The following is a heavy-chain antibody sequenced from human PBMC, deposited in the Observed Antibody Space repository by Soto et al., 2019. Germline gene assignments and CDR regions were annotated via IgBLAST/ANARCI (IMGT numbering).Heavy chain of an antibody. V-gene: IGHV3-11*01. CDR1: GFTFSDYP. D-gene: IGHD2-21*01. Sequence: QVHLVESGGGLVKPGESLRLSCAASGFTFSDYPMGWIRQAPGKGPEWVSYIDNSGSTIYYADSVKGRFTIARDNAKNSLYLQMNSLRAEDAALYYCVRSCKYCGGGGLGNWFDPWGQGSRFIVSS. CDR3: VRSCKYCGGGGLGNWFDP. CDR2: IDNSGSTI. J-gene: IGHJ5*02.